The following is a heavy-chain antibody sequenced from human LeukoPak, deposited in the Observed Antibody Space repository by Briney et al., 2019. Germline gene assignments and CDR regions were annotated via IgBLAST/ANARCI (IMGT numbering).Heavy chain of an antibody. D-gene: IGHD3-22*01. J-gene: IGHJ6*02. CDR1: GGSISSGGYY. Sequence: SETLSLTCTVSGGSISSGGYYWSWIRQHPGKGLEWIGYIYYSGSTYYNPSLKSRVTISVDTSKNQFSLKLSSVTAADTAVYYRARDLHSSGYADYYGMDVWGQGTTVTVSS. V-gene: IGHV4-31*03. CDR3: ARDLHSSGYADYYGMDV. CDR2: IYYSGST.